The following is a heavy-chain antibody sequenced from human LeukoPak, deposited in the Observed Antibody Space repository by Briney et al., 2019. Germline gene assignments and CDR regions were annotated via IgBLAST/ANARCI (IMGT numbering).Heavy chain of an antibody. J-gene: IGHJ5*02. V-gene: IGHV1-2*02. CDR3: ARDLIAAAGNNWFDP. D-gene: IGHD6-13*01. Sequence: ASVKVSCKASGYTFTGYYMRWVRQAPGQGLEWMGWINPNSGGTNYAQKFQGRVTMTRDTSISTAYMELSRLRSDDTAVYYCARDLIAAAGNNWFDPWGQGTLVTVSS. CDR2: INPNSGGT. CDR1: GYTFTGYY.